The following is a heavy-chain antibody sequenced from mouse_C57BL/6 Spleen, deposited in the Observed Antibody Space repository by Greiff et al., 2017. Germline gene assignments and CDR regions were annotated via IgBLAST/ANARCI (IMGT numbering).Heavy chain of an antibody. J-gene: IGHJ1*03. V-gene: IGHV1-4*01. CDR1: GYTFTSYT. Sequence: VQLQQSGAELARPGASVKMSCKASGYTFTSYTMHWVKQRPGQGLEWIGYINPSSGYTKYNQKFKDKATLTADKSSSTAYMQLSSLTSEDSAVYYCASGFTTVVATNFDVWGTGTTVTVSS. CDR2: INPSSGYT. D-gene: IGHD1-1*01. CDR3: ASGFTTVVATNFDV.